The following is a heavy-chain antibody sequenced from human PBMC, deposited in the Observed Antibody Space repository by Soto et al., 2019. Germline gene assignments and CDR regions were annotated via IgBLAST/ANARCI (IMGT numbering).Heavy chain of an antibody. V-gene: IGHV2-5*02. Sequence: QITLKESGPTLVKPTQTLTLTCTFSGFSLSTSGAGVGWIRQPPGKALEWLALIYWDDDKRYSPSLKSRLTITQAPSKNQLLLTMTNMDPVDTATYYSAHRPPAAISFSWFDPWGQGTLVTVSS. CDR3: AHRPPAAISFSWFDP. CDR2: IYWDDDK. J-gene: IGHJ5*02. D-gene: IGHD2-2*01. CDR1: GFSLSTSGAG.